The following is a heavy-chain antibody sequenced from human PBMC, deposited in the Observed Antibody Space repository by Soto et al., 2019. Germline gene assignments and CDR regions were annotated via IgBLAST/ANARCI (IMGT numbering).Heavy chain of an antibody. Sequence: PSETLSLTCTVSGGSISSSSYYWGWIRQPPGKGLEWSGNIYYSGSTNYNPSLKSRVTISVDTSKNQFSLKLSSVTAADTAVYYCARTRGGYFDYWGQGTLVSVSS. J-gene: IGHJ4*02. V-gene: IGHV4-39*07. CDR2: IYYSGST. D-gene: IGHD3-16*01. CDR1: GGSISSSSYY. CDR3: ARTRGGYFDY.